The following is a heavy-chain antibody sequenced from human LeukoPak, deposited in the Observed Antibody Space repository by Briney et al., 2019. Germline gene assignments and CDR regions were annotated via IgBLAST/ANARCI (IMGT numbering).Heavy chain of an antibody. CDR3: AKDRATTVTNTLDY. Sequence: GGSLRLSCAASGFTVSSNYMSWVRQAPGKGLEWVSVIYSGGSTYYADSVKGRFTISRDNSKNTLYLQMNSLRAEDTAVYYCAKDRATTVTNTLDYWGQGTLVTVSS. CDR2: IYSGGST. V-gene: IGHV3-66*01. D-gene: IGHD4-11*01. J-gene: IGHJ4*02. CDR1: GFTVSSNY.